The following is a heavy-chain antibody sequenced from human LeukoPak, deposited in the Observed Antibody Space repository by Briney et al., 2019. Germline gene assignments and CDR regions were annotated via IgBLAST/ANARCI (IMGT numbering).Heavy chain of an antibody. CDR2: AHSSGST. D-gene: IGHD1-26*01. J-gene: IGHJ5*02. V-gene: IGHV4-59*01. CDR3: ARDSHSIDIATPGGFDP. CDR1: GDSISSYF. Sequence: SEPLSLTCTVSGDSISSYFWSWIRQPPGKGLEWIGYAHSSGSTNYNPSLKSRVTISADASKNQFSLNLRSVTAADTAVYYCARDSHSIDIATPGGFDPWGQGTLVTVSS.